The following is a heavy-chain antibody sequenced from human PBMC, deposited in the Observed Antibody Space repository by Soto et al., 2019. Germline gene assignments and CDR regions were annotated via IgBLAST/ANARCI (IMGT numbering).Heavy chain of an antibody. V-gene: IGHV1-46*03. CDR2: IDPSGGST. CDR3: ARVFGSGAPRWDY. J-gene: IGHJ4*02. D-gene: IGHD3-10*01. Sequence: ASVKVSCKASGYIFTSYYMHWVRQAPGQGLEWMGIIDPSGGSTSYGQEFQGRVTMTSDTSTSTVYMELSSLRSEDTAVYFCARVFGSGAPRWDYWGQGTLVTVSS. CDR1: GYIFTSYY.